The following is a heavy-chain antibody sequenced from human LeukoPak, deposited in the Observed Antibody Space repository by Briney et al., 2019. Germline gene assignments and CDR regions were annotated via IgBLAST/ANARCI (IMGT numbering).Heavy chain of an antibody. J-gene: IGHJ3*02. CDR3: ARDKGEYCGGDCYPNAFDI. CDR1: GGSISSYY. V-gene: IGHV4-4*07. CDR2: IYTSGST. D-gene: IGHD2-21*01. Sequence: SGTLSLTCTVSGGSISSYYWSWIRQPAGKGLEWIGRIYTSGSTNYNPSLKSRVTMSVDTSKNQFSLKLSSVTAADTAVYYCARDKGEYCGGDCYPNAFDIWGQGTMVTVSS.